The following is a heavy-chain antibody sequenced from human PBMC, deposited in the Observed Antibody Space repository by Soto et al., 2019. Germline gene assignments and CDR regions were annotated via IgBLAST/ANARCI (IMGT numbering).Heavy chain of an antibody. CDR2: IHYSGST. D-gene: IGHD2-8*02. CDR3: ARLLSAGSVFPFDY. V-gene: IGHV4-59*08. J-gene: IGHJ4*01. Sequence: SETLSLTCTVSGGSISSDYWSWIRQPPGKGLEWIGYIHYSGSTNYNPSFKSRVTISVDTSKNQFSLKLRSVTAADTAVYYCARLLSAGSVFPFDYWGHGPLVTVPS. CDR1: GGSISSDY.